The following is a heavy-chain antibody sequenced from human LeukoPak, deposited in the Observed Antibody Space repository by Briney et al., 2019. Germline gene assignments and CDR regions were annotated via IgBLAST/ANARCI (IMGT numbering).Heavy chain of an antibody. J-gene: IGHJ6*03. CDR2: INQHGSQK. Sequence: GGSLRLSCAPSGFTFRGYWMSWVRQAPGKGLEWVANINQHGSQKFYVDSVKGRFTISRDNAENSLYLQMNSLRAEDTAVYYCTKDFQGYYKYHMDVWGKGTSVTVSS. V-gene: IGHV3-7*01. CDR3: TKDFQGYYKYHMDV. CDR1: GFTFRGYW.